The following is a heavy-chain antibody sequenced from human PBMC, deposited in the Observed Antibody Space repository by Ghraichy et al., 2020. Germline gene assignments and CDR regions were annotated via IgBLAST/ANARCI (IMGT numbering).Heavy chain of an antibody. V-gene: IGHV1-18*04. Sequence: ASVKVSCKASGYTFTSYGISWVRQAPGQGLEWMGWISAYNGNTNYAQKLQGRVTMTTDTSTSTAYMELRSLRSDDTAVYYCARDRDCSSTSCYAEDAFDIWGQGTMVTVSS. D-gene: IGHD2-2*01. CDR2: ISAYNGNT. CDR3: ARDRDCSSTSCYAEDAFDI. CDR1: GYTFTSYG. J-gene: IGHJ3*02.